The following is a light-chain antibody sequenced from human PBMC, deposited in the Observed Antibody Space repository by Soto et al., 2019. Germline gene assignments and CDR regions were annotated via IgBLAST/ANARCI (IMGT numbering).Light chain of an antibody. J-gene: IGKJ1*01. CDR3: QHYNSYSEA. Sequence: DIQMTQSPSSVSASVGDRVTITCQASQGISRSLAWYQQKPGKAPKLLIYKASTLKSGVPSRFSGSGSGTEFTLTISSLQPDDFATYYCQHYNSYSEAFGQGTKVDI. CDR2: KAS. V-gene: IGKV1-5*03. CDR1: QGISRS.